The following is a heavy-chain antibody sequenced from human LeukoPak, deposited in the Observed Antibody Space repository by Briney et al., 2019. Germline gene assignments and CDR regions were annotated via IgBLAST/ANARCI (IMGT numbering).Heavy chain of an antibody. CDR3: ARDRYYYDSSGYTYYYYYYGMDV. J-gene: IGHJ6*02. CDR1: GFTFSSYS. V-gene: IGHV3-33*08. CDR2: IWYDGSNK. D-gene: IGHD3-22*01. Sequence: GGSLRLSCAASGFTFSSYSMNWVRQAPGKGLEWVAVIWYDGSNKYYADSVKGRFTISRDNSKNTLYLQMNSLRAEDTAVYYCARDRYYYDSSGYTYYYYYYGMDVWGQGTTVTVSS.